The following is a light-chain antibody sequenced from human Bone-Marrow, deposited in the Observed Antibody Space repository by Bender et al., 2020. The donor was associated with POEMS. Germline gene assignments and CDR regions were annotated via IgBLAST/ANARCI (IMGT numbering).Light chain of an antibody. CDR3: SASEDSLSSWV. Sequence: QSVVTQPPSLSEAPRQRVTISCSGSSSNIGNHGVNWYQQLPGEAPKLLIYYDDLLTPGVSDRFSASKSGTSASLAISELQSEDEALYSCSASEDSLSSWVFGGATEQAVL. V-gene: IGLV1-36*01. J-gene: IGLJ2*01. CDR1: SSNIGNHG. CDR2: YDD.